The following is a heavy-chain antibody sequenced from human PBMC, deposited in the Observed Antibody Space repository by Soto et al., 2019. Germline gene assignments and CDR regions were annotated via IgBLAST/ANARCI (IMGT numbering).Heavy chain of an antibody. Sequence: LRLSCAVSGFTFSSYGMQWVRQAPSKWLEWVALISYDGSNKYYADSVKGRFTISRDNSKNTLYLQMNSLRVEDTAVYYRAKEAPYCSRTSCYQFDYWGQGTLVTVS. CDR2: ISYDGSNK. J-gene: IGHJ4*02. V-gene: IGHV3-30*18. CDR1: GFTFSSYG. D-gene: IGHD2-2*01. CDR3: AKEAPYCSRTSCYQFDY.